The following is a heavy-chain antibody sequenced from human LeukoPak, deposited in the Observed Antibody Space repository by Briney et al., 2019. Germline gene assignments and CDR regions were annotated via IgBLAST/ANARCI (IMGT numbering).Heavy chain of an antibody. D-gene: IGHD4-23*01. CDR3: ARTTVVTPTEFNY. CDR1: GGSISSGGYY. CDR2: IYHSGST. J-gene: IGHJ4*02. V-gene: IGHV4-30-2*01. Sequence: SETLSLTCTVSGGSISSGGYYWSWIRQPPGKGLEWIGYIYHSGSTYYNPSLKSRVTISVDRSKNQFSLKLSSVTAADTAVYYCARTTVVTPTEFNYWGQGTLVTVSS.